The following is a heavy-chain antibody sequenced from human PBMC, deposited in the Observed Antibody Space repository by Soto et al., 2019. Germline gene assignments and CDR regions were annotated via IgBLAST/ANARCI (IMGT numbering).Heavy chain of an antibody. CDR1: GGTFSSYA. Sequence: ASVKVSCKASGGTFSSYAISWVRQAPGQGLEWMGGIIPIFGTASYAQKFQGRVTITADESTSTAYMELSSLRSEDTAVYYCAGKRITMVRGVIMGGMDVWGQGTTVTVS. CDR3: AGKRITMVRGVIMGGMDV. CDR2: IIPIFGTA. V-gene: IGHV1-69*13. D-gene: IGHD3-10*01. J-gene: IGHJ6*02.